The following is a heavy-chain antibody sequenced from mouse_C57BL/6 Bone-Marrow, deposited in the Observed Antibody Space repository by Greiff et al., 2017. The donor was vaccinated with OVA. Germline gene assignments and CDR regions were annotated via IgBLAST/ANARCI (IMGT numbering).Heavy chain of an antibody. CDR1: GYTFTSYW. V-gene: IGHV1-55*01. Sequence: QVQLQQPGAELVKPGASVKMSCKASGYTFTSYWITWVKQRPGQGLEWIGDIYPGSGSTNYNEKFKSKATLTVDKSSSTAYMHLSSLTSEDSAVYDCARRRNYAMDNGGQGTSVTVSS. CDR2: IYPGSGST. CDR3: ARRRNYAMDN. J-gene: IGHJ4*01.